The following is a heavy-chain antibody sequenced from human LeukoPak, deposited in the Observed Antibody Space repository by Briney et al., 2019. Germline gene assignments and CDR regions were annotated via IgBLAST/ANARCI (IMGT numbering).Heavy chain of an antibody. V-gene: IGHV4-59*01. Sequence: PETLSLTCTVSGGSISSYYWSWIRQPPGKGLEWIGYIYYSGSTNYNPSLKSRVTISVDTSKNQFSLKLSPVTAADTAVYYCARGLVGLRYFDWSRWGQGTLVTVSS. CDR2: IYYSGST. CDR3: ARGLVGLRYFDWSR. D-gene: IGHD3-9*01. J-gene: IGHJ4*02. CDR1: GGSISSYY.